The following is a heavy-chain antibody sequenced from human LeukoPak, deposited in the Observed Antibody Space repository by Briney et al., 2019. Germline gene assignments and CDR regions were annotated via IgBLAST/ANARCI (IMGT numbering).Heavy chain of an antibody. V-gene: IGHV4-59*08. CDR2: IYYSGST. CDR1: GGSISSYH. CDR3: ARLIDRRDGYNYVDY. Sequence: SETLSLTCTVSGGSISSYHWSWLRQPPGKGLEWIGYIYYSGSTNYNPSLKSRVTISVDTSKNQFSLKLSSVTAADTAVYYCARLIDRRDGYNYVDYWGQGTLVTVSS. D-gene: IGHD5-24*01. J-gene: IGHJ4*02.